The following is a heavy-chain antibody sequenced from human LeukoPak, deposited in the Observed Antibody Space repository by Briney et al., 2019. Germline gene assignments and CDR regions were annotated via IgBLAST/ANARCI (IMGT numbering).Heavy chain of an antibody. CDR3: ARGQQDIVVVVAATFYVDY. CDR1: GGSFSGYY. V-gene: IGHV4-34*01. D-gene: IGHD2-15*01. Sequence: SETLSLTCAVYGGSFSGYYWSWIRQPPGKGLEWIGEINHSGSTNYNPSLKSRVTISVDTSKNQFSLKLSSVTAADTAVYYCARGQQDIVVVVAATFYVDYWGQGTLVTVSS. CDR2: INHSGST. J-gene: IGHJ4*02.